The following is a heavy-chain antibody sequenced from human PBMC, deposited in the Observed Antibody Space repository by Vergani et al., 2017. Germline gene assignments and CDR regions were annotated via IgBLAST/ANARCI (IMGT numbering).Heavy chain of an antibody. V-gene: IGHV4-39*01. Sequence: QVQLQESGPGLVKPSETLSLICAVSGGSISSSSYYWGWIRQPPGKGLEWIGSIYYGGSTYYNPSLKSRVTISVDTSKNQFSLKLSSVTAADTAVYYCARLYCSGGSCSQHYYYYGMDVWGQGTTVTVSS. CDR1: GGSISSSSYY. J-gene: IGHJ6*02. CDR2: IYYGGST. CDR3: ARLYCSGGSCSQHYYYYGMDV. D-gene: IGHD2-15*01.